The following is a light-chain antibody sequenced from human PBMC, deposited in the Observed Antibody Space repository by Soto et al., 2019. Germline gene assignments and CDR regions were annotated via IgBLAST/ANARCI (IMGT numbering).Light chain of an antibody. Sequence: EVVLTQSPGTLSLSPGERATLSCRASQSVSSDYLAWYQQKPGQAPRLLIYGASSRATGIPDRFSGSGSGTDFTLTISRLEPEEFAVYYCQHYGSSPGTFGQGTKLEIK. V-gene: IGKV3-20*01. J-gene: IGKJ2*01. CDR3: QHYGSSPGT. CDR2: GAS. CDR1: QSVSSDY.